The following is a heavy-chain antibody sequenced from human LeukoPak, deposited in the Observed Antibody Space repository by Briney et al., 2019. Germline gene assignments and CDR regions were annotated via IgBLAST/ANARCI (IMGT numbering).Heavy chain of an antibody. Sequence: PGGSLRLSFAASGFTFSSYGMHWVRQAPGKGLEWVSVIYSGGKTYYADSIKGRFTISRDNSKNTLYLQMNSLRAEDTAVYYCAKFFLPVRYSDWLPLDYWGQGTLVTVSS. CDR1: GFTFSSYG. CDR2: IYSGGKT. J-gene: IGHJ4*02. D-gene: IGHD3-9*01. CDR3: AKFFLPVRYSDWLPLDY. V-gene: IGHV3-NL1*01.